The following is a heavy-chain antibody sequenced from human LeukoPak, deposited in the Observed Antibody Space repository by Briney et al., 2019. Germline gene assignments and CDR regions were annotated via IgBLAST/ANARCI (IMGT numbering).Heavy chain of an antibody. CDR1: GFTFSDHY. J-gene: IGHJ4*02. D-gene: IGHD5-24*01. V-gene: IGHV3-72*01. Sequence: GGSLRLSSAASGFTFSDHYMDWVRQAPGKGLEWVGRTRNKANSYTTEYAASVKGRFTISRDDSKNSLYLQMNSLKTEDTAVYYCARDCLEWGQGTLVTVSS. CDR2: TRNKANSYTT. CDR3: ARDCLE.